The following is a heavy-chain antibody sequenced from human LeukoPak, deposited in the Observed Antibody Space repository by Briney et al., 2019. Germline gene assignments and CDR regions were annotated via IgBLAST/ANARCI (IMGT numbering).Heavy chain of an antibody. CDR3: ARKGADYGDYDY. V-gene: IGHV1-2*06. CDR1: GYTFTDYY. CDR2: INPDSGGT. Sequence: ASVKVSCKASGYTFTDYYIHWVRQAPGQGLEWMGRINPDSGGTNYAQKFQGRVTMTRDTSITTAYMELSRLRSDDTAVYYCARKGADYGDYDYWGQGTLVTVSS. J-gene: IGHJ4*02. D-gene: IGHD4-17*01.